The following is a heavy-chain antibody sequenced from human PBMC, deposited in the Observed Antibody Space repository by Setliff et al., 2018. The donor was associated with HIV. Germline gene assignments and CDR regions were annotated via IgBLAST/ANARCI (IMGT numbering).Heavy chain of an antibody. J-gene: IGHJ4*02. CDR3: ARVSAGKDYYDSSGYYYRFDY. CDR2: IYYSGST. CDR1: GGSINNYY. D-gene: IGHD3-22*01. Sequence: ETLSLTCTVSGGSINNYYWSWIRQPPGKGLEWIGFIYYSGSTNYNPSLKSRVTISVDTSTNQFSLKLNSVTAADTAVYYCARVSAGKDYYDSSGYYYRFDYWGQGTLVTVSS. V-gene: IGHV4-59*01.